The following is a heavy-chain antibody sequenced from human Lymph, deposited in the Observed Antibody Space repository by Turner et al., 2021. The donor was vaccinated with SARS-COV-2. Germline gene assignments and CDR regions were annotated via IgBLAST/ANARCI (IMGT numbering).Heavy chain of an antibody. CDR2: IKQDGSEK. D-gene: IGHD1-26*01. CDR1: GFTFSTYW. V-gene: IGHV3-7*01. J-gene: IGHJ2*01. CDR3: ARLSMGDWHFDL. Sequence: EVQLVESGGGLVQPVGSLRLSCAASGFTFSTYWMSWVRQAPGKGLEWVANIKQDGSEKYYVDSVKGRFTISRDNAKNSLYLQMNSLRAEDTAVYYCARLSMGDWHFDLWGRGTLVTVSS.